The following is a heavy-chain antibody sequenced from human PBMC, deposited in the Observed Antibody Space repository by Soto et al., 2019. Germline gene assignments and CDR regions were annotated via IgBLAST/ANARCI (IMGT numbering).Heavy chain of an antibody. CDR3: TRGLVIVVVAATGVDAFDI. V-gene: IGHV3-49*03. CDR2: IRSKAYGGTT. Sequence: GGSLRLSCTASGFTFGDYAMSWFRQAPWKGLEWVGFIRSKAYGGTTEYAASVKGRFTISRDDSKSIAYLQMNSLKTEDTAVYYCTRGLVIVVVAATGVDAFDIWGQGTMVTVSS. CDR1: GFTFGDYA. D-gene: IGHD2-15*01. J-gene: IGHJ3*02.